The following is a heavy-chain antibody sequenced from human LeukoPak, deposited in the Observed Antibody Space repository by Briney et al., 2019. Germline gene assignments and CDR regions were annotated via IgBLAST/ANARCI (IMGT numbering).Heavy chain of an antibody. V-gene: IGHV4-39*01. CDR2: IYNRGST. Sequence: SETLSLTCGASGGSISSSTYYWGWIRQPPGKGLEWIGNIYNRGSTYYNPSLKSRVTISVDTSKNQFSLKLSSVTAADTAVYYCARQAYSSNLGWFDPWGQGTLVTVSS. J-gene: IGHJ5*02. CDR3: ARQAYSSNLGWFDP. D-gene: IGHD6-13*01. CDR1: GGSISSSTYY.